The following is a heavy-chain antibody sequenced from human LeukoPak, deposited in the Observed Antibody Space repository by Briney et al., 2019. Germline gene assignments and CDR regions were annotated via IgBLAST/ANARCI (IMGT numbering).Heavy chain of an antibody. Sequence: GESLKISCKASGYSFTSYWIAWVRQMPGEGLESMGIIYPGDSETRYSPSFQGQFTFSADKSISTAYLQWSSLKASDTAIYYCARRSTLTGTGRGGWFDPWGQGTLVTVSS. J-gene: IGHJ5*02. CDR1: GYSFTSYW. CDR2: IYPGDSET. D-gene: IGHD1-7*01. V-gene: IGHV5-51*01. CDR3: ARRSTLTGTGRGGWFDP.